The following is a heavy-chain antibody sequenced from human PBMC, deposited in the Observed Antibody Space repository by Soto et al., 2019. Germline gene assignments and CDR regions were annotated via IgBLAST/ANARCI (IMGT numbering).Heavy chain of an antibody. V-gene: IGHV3-21*01. CDR2: ISSSSNYI. D-gene: IGHD3-22*01. J-gene: IGHJ4*02. CDR1: GFTFSTYS. Sequence: EVQLVESGGGLVKPGGSLKLSCAASGFTFSTYSMNWVRQAPGKGLEWVSSISSSSNYIYYADSMKGRFTISRDNAKNSLYLQMNSLRAEDTAVYYCARGPYYYDSSAYPDYWGQGTLVTVSS. CDR3: ARGPYYYDSSAYPDY.